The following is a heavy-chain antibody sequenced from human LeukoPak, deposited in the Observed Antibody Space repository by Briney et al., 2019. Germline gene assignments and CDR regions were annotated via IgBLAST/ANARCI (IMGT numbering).Heavy chain of an antibody. J-gene: IGHJ4*02. D-gene: IGHD4-17*01. CDR2: ISGSGGGT. V-gene: IGHV3-23*01. Sequence: GGSLRLSCAASGFTFSSYAMKWVRLAPGKGLQWVSAISGSGGGTFYTDSVKGRFTISRDNSKNTVYLQMNSLRAEDTAVYYCAKDLTTVTTGDYWGQGTLVTVSS. CDR3: AKDLTTVTTGDY. CDR1: GFTFSSYA.